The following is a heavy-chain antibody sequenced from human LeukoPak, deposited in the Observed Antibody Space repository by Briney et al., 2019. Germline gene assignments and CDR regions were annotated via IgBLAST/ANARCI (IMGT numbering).Heavy chain of an antibody. V-gene: IGHV3-30*04. J-gene: IGHJ4*02. D-gene: IGHD3-10*01. CDR1: GFIFSSYA. CDR3: ARESYGSGSYYRLELGY. Sequence: PGGSLRLSCVGSGFIFSSYAMHWVRQAPGMGLEWVAGVSYDGNNKYYADSVKGRFTISRDNSKNTMYLQMNSLRAEDTAVYYCARESYGSGSYYRLELGYWGQGTLVTVSS. CDR2: VSYDGNNK.